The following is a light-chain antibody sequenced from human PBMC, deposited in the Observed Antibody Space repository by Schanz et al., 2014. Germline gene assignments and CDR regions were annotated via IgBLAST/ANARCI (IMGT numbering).Light chain of an antibody. J-gene: IGLJ3*02. CDR1: SSDVGDYNH. CDR2: DVT. V-gene: IGLV2-8*01. CDR3: SSYAGNNNLV. Sequence: QSVLTQPPSASGSPGQSVTISCTGTSSDVGDYNHVSWYQHHPGEAPKVMIYDVTKRPSGVPDRFSGSKSGNTASLTVSGLQAEDEADYYCSSYAGNNNLVFGGGAKLTVL.